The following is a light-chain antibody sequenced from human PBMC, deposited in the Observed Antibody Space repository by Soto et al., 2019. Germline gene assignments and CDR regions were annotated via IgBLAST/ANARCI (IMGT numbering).Light chain of an antibody. J-gene: IGKJ1*01. CDR1: QSISSW. Sequence: DIQMTQSPSTLSASVGDRVTITCRASQSISSWLAWYQQKPGKAPKLLIYKASSLESGVPSRFSGSGSGTEFTLTISSLQPDDFAAYYCQQYNSYSWTLGQGTKV. V-gene: IGKV1-5*03. CDR3: QQYNSYSWT. CDR2: KAS.